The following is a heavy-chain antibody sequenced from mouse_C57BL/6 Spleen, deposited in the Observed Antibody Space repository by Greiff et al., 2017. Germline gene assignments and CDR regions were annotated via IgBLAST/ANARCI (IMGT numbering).Heavy chain of an antibody. CDR2: IDPENGDT. CDR3: TTSYGSSYFDY. J-gene: IGHJ2*01. D-gene: IGHD1-1*01. CDR1: GFSIKDDY. Sequence: EVQLQQSGAELVRPGASVKLSCTASGFSIKDDYMHWVKQRPEQGLEWIGWIDPENGDTEYASKFQGKATITADTSSNTAYLQLSSLTSEDTAVYYCTTSYGSSYFDYWGQGTTLTVSS. V-gene: IGHV14-4*01.